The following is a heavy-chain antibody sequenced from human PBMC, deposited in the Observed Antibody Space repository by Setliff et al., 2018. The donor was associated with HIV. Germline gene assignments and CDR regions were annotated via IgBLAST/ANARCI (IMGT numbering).Heavy chain of an antibody. CDR2: FYTSGST. CDR1: GGSFTTYY. D-gene: IGHD3-10*02. CDR3: ARVRLTMLMMVDYFGQ. V-gene: IGHV4-4*09. J-gene: IGHJ4*02. Sequence: TSETLSLTCTVSGGSFTTYYWSWLRQPPGKELEWIGYFYTSGSTNYNPSLKSRVTISIDTSKNQFSLKMNAVTAADPAVYYCARVRLTMLMMVDYFGQWGQGTLVTVSS.